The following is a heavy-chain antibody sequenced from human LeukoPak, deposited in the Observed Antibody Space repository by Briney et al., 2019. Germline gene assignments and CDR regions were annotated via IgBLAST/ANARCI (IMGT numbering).Heavy chain of an antibody. CDR3: AKDNAFRVNYYYYYYMDV. V-gene: IGHV3-43*01. D-gene: IGHD2-2*01. Sequence: GGSLRLSCAASGFTFDDYTMHWVRQAPGKGLELVSLISWDGGSTYYADSVKGRFTISRDNSKNTLYLQMNSLRAEDTAVYYCAKDNAFRVNYYYYYYMDVWGKGTTVTVSS. CDR1: GFTFDDYT. CDR2: ISWDGGST. J-gene: IGHJ6*03.